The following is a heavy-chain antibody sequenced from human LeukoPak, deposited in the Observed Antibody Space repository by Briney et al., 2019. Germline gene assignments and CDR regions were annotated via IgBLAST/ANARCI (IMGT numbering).Heavy chain of an antibody. Sequence: SETLSLTCTVSGGSISSGSYYWSWIRQPAGKGLEWIGRIYTSGSTNYNPSLKSRVTISVDTSKNQFSLKLSSVTAADTAMYYCARGVEGVVTLDFWGQGTLVTVSS. CDR1: GGSISSGSYY. J-gene: IGHJ4*02. CDR2: IYTSGST. D-gene: IGHD2-2*01. V-gene: IGHV4-61*02. CDR3: ARGVEGVVTLDF.